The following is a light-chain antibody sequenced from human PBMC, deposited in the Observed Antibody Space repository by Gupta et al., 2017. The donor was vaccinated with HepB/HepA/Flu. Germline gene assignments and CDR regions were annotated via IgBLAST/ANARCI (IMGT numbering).Light chain of an antibody. J-gene: IGKJ4*01. CDR2: LGS. CDR1: QSLLHSNGYNY. Sequence: DIVMTQSPLSLPVTPGEPASISCRSSQSLLHSNGYNYLDWYLQKPGQSPQLLIYLGSNRASGVPDRFSGSGSGTDFTLKISRVEAEDVGVYYCMQAIQTGLTFGGGTKVEIK. V-gene: IGKV2-28*01. CDR3: MQAIQTGLT.